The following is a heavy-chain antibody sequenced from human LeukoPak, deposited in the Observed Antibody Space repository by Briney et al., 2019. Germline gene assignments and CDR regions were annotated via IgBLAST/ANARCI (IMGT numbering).Heavy chain of an antibody. Sequence: GRSLRLSCAASGFTFDDYAMHWVRQAPGKGLAWVSGISWNSGSIGYADSVKGRFTISRDNAKNSLYLQMNSLRAEDTALYYCAKVGSSGTKESDYWGQGTLVTVSS. CDR1: GFTFDDYA. CDR3: AKVGSSGTKESDY. CDR2: ISWNSGSI. D-gene: IGHD6-6*01. V-gene: IGHV3-9*01. J-gene: IGHJ4*02.